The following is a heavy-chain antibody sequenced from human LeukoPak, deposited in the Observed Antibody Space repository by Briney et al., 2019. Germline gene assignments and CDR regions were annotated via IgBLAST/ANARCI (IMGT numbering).Heavy chain of an antibody. CDR1: GGSFSGYY. CDR2: INHSGST. Sequence: KPSETLSLTCAVYGGSFSGYYWSWIRQPPGKGLEWIGEINHSGSTNYNPSLKSRVTISVDTSKNQFSLKLSSVTAADTAVYYCARYPYSSGWHHGSRAFDCWGQGTLVTVSS. V-gene: IGHV4-34*01. D-gene: IGHD6-19*01. J-gene: IGHJ4*02. CDR3: ARYPYSSGWHHGSRAFDC.